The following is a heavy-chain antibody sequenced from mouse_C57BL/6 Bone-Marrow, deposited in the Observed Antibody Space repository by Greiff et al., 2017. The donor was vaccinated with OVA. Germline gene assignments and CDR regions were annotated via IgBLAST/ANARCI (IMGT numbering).Heavy chain of an antibody. Sequence: VQLQQSGPELVKPGASVKISCKASGYSFTDYNMNWVKQSNGKSLEWIGVINPNYGTASYNQKFKGKATLTVDQSSSTAYMQLNSLTSEDSAVYYCAFYYGSSYRYFDVWGTGTTVTVSS. CDR2: INPNYGTA. V-gene: IGHV1-39*01. J-gene: IGHJ1*03. D-gene: IGHD1-1*01. CDR1: GYSFTDYN. CDR3: AFYYGSSYRYFDV.